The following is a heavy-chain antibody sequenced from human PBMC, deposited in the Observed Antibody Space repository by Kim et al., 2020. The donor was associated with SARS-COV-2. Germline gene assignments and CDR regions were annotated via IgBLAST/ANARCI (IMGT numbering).Heavy chain of an antibody. J-gene: IGHJ2*01. D-gene: IGHD6-19*01. V-gene: IGHV4-59*01. Sequence: SETLSLTCTVSGGSISSYYWSWIRQPPGKGLELIGYIYYSGSTNYNPSLKSRVTISVDTSKNQFSLKLSSVTAADTAVYYCARGPNQWLVPHPNWYFDLWGRGTLVTVSS. CDR2: IYYSGST. CDR3: ARGPNQWLVPHPNWYFDL. CDR1: GGSISSYY.